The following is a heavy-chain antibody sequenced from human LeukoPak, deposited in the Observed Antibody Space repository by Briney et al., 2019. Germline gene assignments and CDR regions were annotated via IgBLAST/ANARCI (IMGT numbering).Heavy chain of an antibody. CDR2: IWYDRGDK. CDR3: ARDKWGNGWTGSIDN. Sequence: GGSLRLSCAASGFTFSNYAMHCVRQAPGKGLEWVAVIWYDRGDKYYADAVKGRFTISRDDSKNTLYLQIKSLRAEDTAVYYCARDKWGNGWTGSIDNWGQGTLVTVSA. CDR1: GFTFSNYA. V-gene: IGHV3-33*01. J-gene: IGHJ4*02. D-gene: IGHD6-19*01.